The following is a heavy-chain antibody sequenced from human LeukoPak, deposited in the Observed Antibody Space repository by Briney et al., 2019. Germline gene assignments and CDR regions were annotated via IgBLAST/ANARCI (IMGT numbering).Heavy chain of an antibody. CDR2: IYTSGST. J-gene: IGHJ3*02. V-gene: IGHV4-4*07. CDR1: GSSISSYY. Sequence: PSETLSLTCTVSGSSISSYYWSWIRQPAGKGLEWIGRIYTSGSTNYNPSLKSRVTMSVDTSKNQLSLKLSSVTAADTAVYYCARWGVAATVDAFDIWGQGTMVTVSS. CDR3: ARWGVAATVDAFDI. D-gene: IGHD2-15*01.